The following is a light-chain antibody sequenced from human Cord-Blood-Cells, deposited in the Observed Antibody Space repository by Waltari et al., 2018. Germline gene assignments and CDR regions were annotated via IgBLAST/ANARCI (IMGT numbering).Light chain of an antibody. J-gene: IGLJ1*01. CDR3: SSYTSSSTYV. V-gene: IGLV2-14*01. Sequence: QSALTQPASVSGSPGQSTPISCTGTSRYVGGYNYVSWYQQPPGKAPKLMIYEVSNRPSGVSNRFSGSKSGNTASLTISGLQAEDEADYYCSSYTSSSTYVFGTGTKVTVL. CDR2: EVS. CDR1: SRYVGGYNY.